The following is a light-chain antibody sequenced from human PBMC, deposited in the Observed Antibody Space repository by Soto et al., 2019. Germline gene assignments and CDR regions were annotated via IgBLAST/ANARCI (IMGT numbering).Light chain of an antibody. V-gene: IGKV3-11*01. Sequence: EIVLTQSPATLSLSPGERATLSCRASQSVSSYLAWYQQKPGQAPRLLIYDASNRATGIPARFSGSGSGTDFTLTISSLEPEAFAVYYCQQSSNWLSITFGQGPRLEIK. CDR1: QSVSSY. CDR3: QQSSNWLSIT. J-gene: IGKJ5*01. CDR2: DAS.